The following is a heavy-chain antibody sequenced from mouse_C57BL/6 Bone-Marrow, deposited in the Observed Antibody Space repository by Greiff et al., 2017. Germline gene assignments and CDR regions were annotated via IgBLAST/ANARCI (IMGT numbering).Heavy chain of an antibody. CDR3: AIGITTVVATDWYFDV. V-gene: IGHV1-18*01. CDR2: INPNNGGT. Sequence: EVKLQESGPELVKPGASVKIPCKASGYTFTDYNMDWVKQSHGKSLEWIGDINPNNGGTIYNQKFKGKATLTVDKSSSTAYMELRSLTSEDTAVYYCAIGITTVVATDWYFDVWGTGTTVTVSS. J-gene: IGHJ1*03. D-gene: IGHD1-1*01. CDR1: GYTFTDYN.